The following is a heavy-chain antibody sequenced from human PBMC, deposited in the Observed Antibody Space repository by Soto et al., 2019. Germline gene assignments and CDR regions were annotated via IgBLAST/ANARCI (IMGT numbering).Heavy chain of an antibody. CDR2: IWYDGSNK. CDR1: GFTFSSYS. D-gene: IGHD6-13*01. Sequence: QVQLVESGGGVVQPGRSLRLSCAASGFTFSSYSMHWVRQAPGKGLEWVAVIWYDGSNKYYADSVKGRFTISRDNSKNTLYLQMNSLRAEDTAVYYCARESSSQNDYWGQGTLVTVSS. CDR3: ARESSSQNDY. J-gene: IGHJ4*02. V-gene: IGHV3-33*01.